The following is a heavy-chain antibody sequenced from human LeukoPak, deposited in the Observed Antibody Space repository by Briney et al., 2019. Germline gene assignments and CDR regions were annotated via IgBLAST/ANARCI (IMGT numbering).Heavy chain of an antibody. CDR2: IYHSGTT. J-gene: IGHJ4*02. V-gene: IGHV4-38-2*02. D-gene: IGHD3-22*01. CDR1: TYSITSGYF. CDR3: ARDGVFHDSDGYSFDY. Sequence: PSETLSLTCAVSTYSITSGYFWGWIRQPPGKGLEWIASIYHSGTTYYNPSLRNRVTLFVDTSKNQFSLKLTSLTAGDTAVYYCARDGVFHDSDGYSFDYWGQGTLVTVSS.